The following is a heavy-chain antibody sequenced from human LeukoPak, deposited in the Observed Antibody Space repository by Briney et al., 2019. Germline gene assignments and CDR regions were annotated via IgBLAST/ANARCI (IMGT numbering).Heavy chain of an antibody. CDR1: GFTFSSYS. CDR2: ISSLSGTI. D-gene: IGHD3-10*01. CDR3: AKVAKYYYGSETYYFFEH. Sequence: PGGSLRLSCAASGFTFSSYSMNWVRQAPGEGLEWVSYISSLSGTIYYADSVKGRFTISRDNAKNSLYLQMNSLRVEDTAVYYCAKVAKYYYGSETYYFFEHWGQGTPVTASS. J-gene: IGHJ4*02. V-gene: IGHV3-48*01.